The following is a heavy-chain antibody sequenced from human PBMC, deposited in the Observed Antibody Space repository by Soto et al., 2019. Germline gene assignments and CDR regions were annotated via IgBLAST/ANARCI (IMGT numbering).Heavy chain of an antibody. J-gene: IGHJ5*02. V-gene: IGHV1-18*01. Sequence: QVQLVQSGAEVKKPGASVKVSCKASGYTFTNYGITWVRQAPGQGLEWMGWISAYNGNTNHAQKLQGRVTMTTDTYTSTADMELRSLRSDDTAVYYWARGVGSGSYYNQYNWFDPWGQGTLVTVSS. CDR1: GYTFTNYG. CDR2: ISAYNGNT. D-gene: IGHD3-10*01. CDR3: ARGVGSGSYYNQYNWFDP.